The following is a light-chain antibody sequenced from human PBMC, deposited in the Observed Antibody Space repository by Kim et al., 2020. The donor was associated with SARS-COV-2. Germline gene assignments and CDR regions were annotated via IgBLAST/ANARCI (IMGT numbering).Light chain of an antibody. J-gene: IGKJ4*01. CDR2: DAS. V-gene: IGKV1-5*01. CDR3: QEYSGSAMLT. Sequence: DIQMTQSHSTLSASVGDRVTITCRASQSIGRWLACYQQKPGGSPKLLIFDASRLQSGVPSRCSGSSSGTEFTLTINSLQPDDFATYYCQEYSGSAMLTFGAGTKMDIK. CDR1: QSIGRW.